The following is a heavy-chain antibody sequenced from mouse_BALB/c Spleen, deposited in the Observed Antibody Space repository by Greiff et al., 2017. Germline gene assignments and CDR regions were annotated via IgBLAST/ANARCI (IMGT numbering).Heavy chain of an antibody. V-gene: IGHV5-6-4*01. CDR3: TRDDGYPFDY. CDR2: ISSGGSYT. D-gene: IGHD2-3*01. Sequence: EVQLQESGGGLVTPGGSLKLSCAASGFPFSSYTMSWVRQTPEKRLEWVATISSGGSYTYYPDSVKGRFTISRDNAKNTLYLQMSSLKSEDTAMYYCTRDDGYPFDYWGQGTTRTVSS. J-gene: IGHJ2*01. CDR1: GFPFSSYT.